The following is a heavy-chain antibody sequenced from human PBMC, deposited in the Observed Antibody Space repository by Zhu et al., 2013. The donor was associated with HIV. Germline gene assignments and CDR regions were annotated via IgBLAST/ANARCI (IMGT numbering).Heavy chain of an antibody. V-gene: IGHV1-69*01. Sequence: QVQLVQSGAEVKKPGSSVKVSCKLSGGTFSSYAISWVRQAPGQGLEWMGAIVPIFGTTDYAQRFQGRVTITADESTGTVYMELSSLRSDDTAMFYCARGRGSGRDASDIWGHGTMVTVSS. CDR3: ARGRGSGRDASDI. CDR1: GGTFSSYA. J-gene: IGHJ3*02. D-gene: IGHD1-26*01. CDR2: IVPIFGTT.